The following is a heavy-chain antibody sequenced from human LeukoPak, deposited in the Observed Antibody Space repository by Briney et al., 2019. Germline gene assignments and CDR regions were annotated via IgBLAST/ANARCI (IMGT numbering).Heavy chain of an antibody. CDR3: ARGSYSSGWYEGGY. J-gene: IGHJ4*02. D-gene: IGHD6-19*01. Sequence: PGGSLRLSCAASGFTFSRYSMIWVSQAPGKGLEWVSSIRRSSSFIDYADSVKGRFNISRDNATKSLYLQMNSLRAEDTAVYYCARGSYSSGWYEGGYWGQETLVTVSS. CDR1: GFTFSRYS. CDR2: IRRSSSFI. V-gene: IGHV3-21*01.